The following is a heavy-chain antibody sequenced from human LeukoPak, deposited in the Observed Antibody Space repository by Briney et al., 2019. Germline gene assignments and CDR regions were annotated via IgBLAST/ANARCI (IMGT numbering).Heavy chain of an antibody. Sequence: GGSLRLSCAASGFTLSTYAMHWVRQAPGKGLEWVAVIWYDGSNKYYADSVKGRFTISRDNSKNTLYLQMNSLRAEDTAVYYCAREIWTTSFDYWGQGTLVTVSS. D-gene: IGHD1-1*01. CDR1: GFTLSTYA. V-gene: IGHV3-33*08. CDR2: IWYDGSNK. J-gene: IGHJ4*02. CDR3: AREIWTTSFDY.